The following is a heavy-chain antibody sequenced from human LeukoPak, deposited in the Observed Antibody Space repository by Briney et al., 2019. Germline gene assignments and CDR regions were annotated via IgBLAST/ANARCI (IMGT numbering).Heavy chain of an antibody. CDR1: GFTFSNAW. V-gene: IGHV3-15*01. Sequence: PGGSLRLSCAASGFTFSNAWMSWVRQAPGKGLEWVGRIKSKTDGGTTDYAAPVKGRFTISRDDSKNTLYLQMNSLKTEDTAVYYCTTDENYDFWGGYYNYWGQGTLVTVSS. J-gene: IGHJ4*02. CDR2: IKSKTDGGTT. CDR3: TTDENYDFWGGYYNY. D-gene: IGHD3-3*01.